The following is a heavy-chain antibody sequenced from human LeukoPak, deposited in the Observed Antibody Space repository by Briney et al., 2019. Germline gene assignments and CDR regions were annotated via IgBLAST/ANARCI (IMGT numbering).Heavy chain of an antibody. CDR3: AKIVFRDGGFDY. J-gene: IGHJ4*02. V-gene: IGHV3-30*18. Sequence: GGSLRLSCAASGFTFSSYGMHWVRQAPGKGLEWVAVISYDGSNKYYADSVKGRFTIFRDNSKNTPYLQMNSLRAEDTAVYYCAKIVFRDGGFDYWGQGTLVTVSS. CDR1: GFTFSSYG. CDR2: ISYDGSNK. D-gene: IGHD3-10*02.